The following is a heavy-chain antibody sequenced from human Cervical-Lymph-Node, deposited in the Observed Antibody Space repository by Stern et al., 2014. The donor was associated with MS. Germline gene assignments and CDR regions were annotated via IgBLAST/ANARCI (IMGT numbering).Heavy chain of an antibody. CDR3: ARDIATVTQDDAFDI. D-gene: IGHD4-17*01. CDR1: GYTFTSYA. V-gene: IGHV7-4-1*02. J-gene: IGHJ3*02. CDR2: INTNTGNP. Sequence: QLVESGSELKKPGASVKVSCKASGYTFTSYAMNWVRQAPGQGLEWMGWINTNTGNPTYAPGFNGRFVFSLDTSVSTAYLQISSLKAEDTAVYYCARDIATVTQDDAFDIWGQGTMVTVSS.